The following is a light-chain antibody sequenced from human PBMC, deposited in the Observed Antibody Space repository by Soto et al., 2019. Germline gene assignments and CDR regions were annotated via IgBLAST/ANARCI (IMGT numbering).Light chain of an antibody. CDR3: QSYHSGNVV. CDR2: EDN. CDR1: SGSIASNY. V-gene: IGLV6-57*04. J-gene: IGLJ2*01. Sequence: NFMLTQPHSVSESPGKTVTISCTRSSGSIASNYVQWYQQRPGSAPTPVIYEDNERPSGVPDRFSGSIDSPSNSASLTISGLKTDDEADYYCQSYHSGNVVFGGGTKLTVL.